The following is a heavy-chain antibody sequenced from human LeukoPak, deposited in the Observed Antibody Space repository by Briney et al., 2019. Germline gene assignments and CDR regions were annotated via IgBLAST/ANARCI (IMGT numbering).Heavy chain of an antibody. CDR3: AKWRSGYPNYYFDY. CDR1: GFTFSSYA. D-gene: IGHD3-22*01. V-gene: IGHV3-23*01. J-gene: IGHJ4*02. CDR2: LSYSGGST. Sequence: GGSLRLSCAASGFTFSSYAMSWVRQAPGKGLEWVSGLSYSGGSTYYADSVKGRFTISRDNSKNTLYLRMNSLRAGDTAVYYCAKWRSGYPNYYFDYWGQGTLVTVSS.